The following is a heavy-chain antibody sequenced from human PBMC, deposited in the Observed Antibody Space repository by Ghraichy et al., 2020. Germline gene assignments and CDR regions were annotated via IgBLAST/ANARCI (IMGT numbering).Heavy chain of an antibody. V-gene: IGHV3-7*01. J-gene: IGHJ4*02. D-gene: IGHD6-19*01. CDR2: IKQDGSEK. CDR3: VSGSGWYFY. Sequence: GGSLRLSCAASGFTFSRFSMSWVRQAPGKGLEWVANIKQDGSEKNYGDSVKGRFTISRDNANNSLYLQMNSLRAEDTALYYCVSGSGWYFYWGQGTLVTVSS. CDR1: GFTFSRFS.